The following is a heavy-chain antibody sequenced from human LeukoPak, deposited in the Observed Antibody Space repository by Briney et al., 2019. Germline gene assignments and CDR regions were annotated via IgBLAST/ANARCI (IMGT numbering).Heavy chain of an antibody. CDR1: GFTFSSYA. J-gene: IGHJ3*02. CDR3: ARGNSADAFDI. Sequence: PGRSLRLSCAASGFTFSSYAMHWVRQAPGKGLEWVAVILYDGSNKYYADSVKGRFTISRDNSKDTLYLQMNSLRAEDTAVYYCARGNSADAFDIWGQGTMVTVSS. V-gene: IGHV3-30*04. CDR2: ILYDGSNK. D-gene: IGHD2/OR15-2a*01.